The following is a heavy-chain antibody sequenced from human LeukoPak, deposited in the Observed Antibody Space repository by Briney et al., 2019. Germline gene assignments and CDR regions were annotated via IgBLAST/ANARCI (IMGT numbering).Heavy chain of an antibody. CDR2: SYPGDSDI. D-gene: IGHD5-12*01. V-gene: IGHV5-51*01. J-gene: IGHJ3*01. CDR1: GYSFNTYW. Sequence: GESLKISCKGSGYSFNTYWIGWVRQMPGKGLEWMGISYPGDSDIRYGPSFQGQVTISADKSISIAYLQWSSLRASDTATYYCARSDSAYTDVFDVWGQGTTVTVSA. CDR3: ARSDSAYTDVFDV.